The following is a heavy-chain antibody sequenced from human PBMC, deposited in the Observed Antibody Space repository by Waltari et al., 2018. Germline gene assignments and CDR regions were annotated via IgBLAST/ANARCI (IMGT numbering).Heavy chain of an antibody. J-gene: IGHJ4*02. CDR3: ARGDQQLAPFDY. CDR2: INPNIGGT. D-gene: IGHD6-13*01. CDR1: GYTFTGYY. Sequence: QVQLVQSGAEVKKPGASVKVSCKASGYTFTGYYMHWVRQAPGQGLEWMGRINPNIGGTNYAQKFQGRVTMTRDTSISTAYMELSRLRSDDTAVYYCARGDQQLAPFDYWGQGTLVTVSS. V-gene: IGHV1-2*06.